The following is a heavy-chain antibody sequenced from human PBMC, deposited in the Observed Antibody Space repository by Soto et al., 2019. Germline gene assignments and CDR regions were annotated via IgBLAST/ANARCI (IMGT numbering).Heavy chain of an antibody. Sequence: PGGSLRLSCTVSGFYFNNYGINWVRQPPGKGLEWVSSVSKSDYTYYSDSVKGRFTISRDNSKNTLYLQMNSLRAEDTAVYYCAKDQGAPRTFFDYWGQGTLVTVSS. D-gene: IGHD1-26*01. CDR2: VSKSDYT. CDR3: AKDQGAPRTFFDY. V-gene: IGHV3-21*01. CDR1: GFYFNNYG. J-gene: IGHJ4*02.